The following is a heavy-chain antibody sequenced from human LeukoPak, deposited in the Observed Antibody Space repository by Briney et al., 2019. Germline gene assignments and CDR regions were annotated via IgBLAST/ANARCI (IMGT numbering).Heavy chain of an antibody. CDR3: ARGGLPNYYDSSGYWQLDY. Sequence: ASVKVSCKASGYTFTGYYMHWVRQAPGQGLEWMGWINPNSGGTNYAQKFQGRVTVTRDTSISTAYMELSRLRSDDTAVYYCARGGLPNYYDSSGYWQLDYWGQGTLVTVSS. D-gene: IGHD3-22*01. J-gene: IGHJ4*02. CDR2: INPNSGGT. CDR1: GYTFTGYY. V-gene: IGHV1-2*02.